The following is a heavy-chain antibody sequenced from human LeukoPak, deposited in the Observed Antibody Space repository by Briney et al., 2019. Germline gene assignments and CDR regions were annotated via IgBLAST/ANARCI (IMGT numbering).Heavy chain of an antibody. CDR3: ARDPVRTIVVAVAATPTWFDP. V-gene: IGHV1-2*02. J-gene: IGHJ5*02. D-gene: IGHD2-15*01. CDR1: GYTFTGYY. Sequence: ASVKVSCKASGYTFTGYYMHWVRQAPGQGLEWMGWINPNSGGTNYAQKFQGRVTMTRDTSISTAYMELSRLRSDDTAVYYCARDPVRTIVVAVAATPTWFDPWGQGTLVTVSS. CDR2: INPNSGGT.